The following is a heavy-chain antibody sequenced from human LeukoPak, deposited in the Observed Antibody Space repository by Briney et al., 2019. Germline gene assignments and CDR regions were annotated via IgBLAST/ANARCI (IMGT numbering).Heavy chain of an antibody. CDR1: GITVSTYW. CDR2: INGDGSST. CDR3: ARAQTILAAAITFDI. V-gene: IGHV3-74*01. J-gene: IGHJ3*02. Sequence: GGSLRLSCAGSGITVSTYWMNWVRQAPGKGLVWVSRINGDGSSTSYAESVKGRFTISRDNAKNTLYLQMNSLRAEDTAVYYCARAQTILAAAITFDIWGHATVVTVSS. D-gene: IGHD2-2*02.